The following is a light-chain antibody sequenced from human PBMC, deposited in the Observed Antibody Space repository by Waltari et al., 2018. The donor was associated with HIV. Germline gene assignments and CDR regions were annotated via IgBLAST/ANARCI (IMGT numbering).Light chain of an antibody. J-gene: IGLJ2*01. V-gene: IGLV1-44*01. CDR3: AAWDVSLNGLV. Sequence: QSVLTQPPSASGTPGQRVTISCSGSRSNIGSKTVNWYQQLPGTAPKLLIYSNEQRPSGVPDRVSGSKSGTSASLAISGLQSEDEAGYYCAAWDVSLNGLVFGGGTKLTVL. CDR2: SNE. CDR1: RSNIGSKT.